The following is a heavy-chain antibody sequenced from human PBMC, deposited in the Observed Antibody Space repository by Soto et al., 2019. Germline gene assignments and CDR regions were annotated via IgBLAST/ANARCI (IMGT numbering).Heavy chain of an antibody. CDR1: GFNFSYNA. V-gene: IGHV3-23*01. CDR2: ITDNGGST. J-gene: IGHJ4*02. CDR3: AKERATTTAFDY. D-gene: IGHD4-17*01. Sequence: GSLRLSCVASGFNFSYNAMSWVRQAPGKGLEWVSLITDNGGSTYYTDSVKGRFTISRDNTKNTLFLQMNSLRAEDTAVYYCAKERATTTAFDYWGQGALVTVSS.